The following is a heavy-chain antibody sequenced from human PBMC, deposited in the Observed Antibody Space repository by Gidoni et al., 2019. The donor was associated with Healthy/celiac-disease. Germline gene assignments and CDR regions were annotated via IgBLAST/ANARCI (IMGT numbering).Heavy chain of an antibody. CDR3: AKMDDY. Sequence: QVQLVESGGGVVQPGRSLRLSCAASGFTFSSYGMHWVRQAPGKGLEWVAVISYDGSNKYYADSVKGRFTISRDNFKNTLYLQMNSLRAEDTAVYYCAKMDDYWGQGTLVTVSS. CDR2: ISYDGSNK. J-gene: IGHJ4*02. CDR1: GFTFSSYG. V-gene: IGHV3-30*18.